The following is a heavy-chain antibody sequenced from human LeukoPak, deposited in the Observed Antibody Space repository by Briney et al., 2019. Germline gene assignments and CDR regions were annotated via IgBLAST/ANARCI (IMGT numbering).Heavy chain of an antibody. CDR2: ISSSGSTI. CDR1: GITFSDYY. J-gene: IGHJ4*02. Sequence: PGGSLRLSCAASGITFSDYYMSWIRQAPGKGLEWGSYISSSGSTIYYADSVKGRFTISRDNAKNSLYLQMNSLRAEDTAVYYCARDGSSWGYYFDYWGQGTLVTVSS. V-gene: IGHV3-11*01. D-gene: IGHD6-13*01. CDR3: ARDGSSWGYYFDY.